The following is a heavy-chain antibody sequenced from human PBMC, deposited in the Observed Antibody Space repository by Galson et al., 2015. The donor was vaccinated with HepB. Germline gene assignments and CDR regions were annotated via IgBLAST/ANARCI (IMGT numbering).Heavy chain of an antibody. CDR1: GYTFTSYY. CDR2: INPKSGST. CDR3: ARWGTIVISRRSYYGMDV. V-gene: IGHV1-46*01. J-gene: IGHJ6*02. Sequence: SVKVSCKASGYTFTSYYMNWVRQAPGQGLEWMGMINPKSGSTSYAQKFQGRVTMTRDTSTSTVYMDLSSLSSEDTAVYYCARWGTIVISRRSYYGMDVWGQGTTVTVSS. D-gene: IGHD4-11*01.